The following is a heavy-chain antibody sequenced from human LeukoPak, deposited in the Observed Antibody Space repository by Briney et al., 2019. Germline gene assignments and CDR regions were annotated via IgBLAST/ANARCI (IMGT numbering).Heavy chain of an antibody. CDR1: GFTFSSYG. Sequence: PGGSLRLSCAASGFTFSSYGMHWVRQAPGKGLEWVAIISFDGRNGYYAESAKGRFTISRDNSKNMVYLQINSLRPEDTAVYHCVNDGADSSGWYYGFDTWGQGTMVIVSS. D-gene: IGHD6-19*01. V-gene: IGHV3-30*18. CDR2: ISFDGRNG. CDR3: VNDGADSSGWYYGFDT. J-gene: IGHJ3*02.